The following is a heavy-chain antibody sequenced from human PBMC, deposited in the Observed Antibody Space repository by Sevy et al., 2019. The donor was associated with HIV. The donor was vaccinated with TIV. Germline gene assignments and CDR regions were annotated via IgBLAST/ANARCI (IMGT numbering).Heavy chain of an antibody. CDR1: GFSFSNYA. V-gene: IGHV3-23*01. CDR2: MSGSGGSR. CDR3: AKGPAPFIEMNWFDL. J-gene: IGHJ5*02. D-gene: IGHD1-26*01. Sequence: GGSLRLSCAASGFSFSNYAMSWVRQAPGKGLEWVSVMSGSGGSRHYADSVKGRFTMSRDNSKNTLYLQMNSLRAEDTAVYYCAKGPAPFIEMNWFDLWGQGTLVTVSS.